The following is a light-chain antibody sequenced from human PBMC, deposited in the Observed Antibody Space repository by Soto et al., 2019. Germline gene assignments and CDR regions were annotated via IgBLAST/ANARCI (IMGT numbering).Light chain of an antibody. CDR1: QSVSSSY. CDR2: DAS. Sequence: EIILTQSPATLSLSPGERATLSCGASQSVSSSYVAWYQHRPGLAPRLLIHDASSRATGIPDRFSGTKSGTDFTLTIRRLEPEDAAVYYCKQYGSSPITFGQGTRLEIK. CDR3: KQYGSSPIT. V-gene: IGKV3D-20*01. J-gene: IGKJ5*01.